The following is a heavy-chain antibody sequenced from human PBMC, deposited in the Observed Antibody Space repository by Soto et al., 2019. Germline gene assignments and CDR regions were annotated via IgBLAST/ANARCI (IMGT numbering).Heavy chain of an antibody. CDR3: AGPSSGAPGYYYGMDV. J-gene: IGHJ6*02. CDR2: ISAIFSTA. D-gene: IGHD3-22*01. V-gene: IGHV1-69*12. CDR1: GGTFSSYA. Sequence: QVQLVQSGAEVKKPGSSVKVSCKASGGTFSSYAISWVRQAPGQGLEWMGGISAIFSTADYAQKFQGGVTITADESTSTASMELTSLRSEDTAVYSGAGPSSGAPGYYYGMDVWGQGTTVTVSS.